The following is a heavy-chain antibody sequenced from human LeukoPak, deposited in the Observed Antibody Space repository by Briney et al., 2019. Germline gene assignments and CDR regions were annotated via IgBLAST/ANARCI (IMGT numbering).Heavy chain of an antibody. V-gene: IGHV4-31*03. D-gene: IGHD3-22*01. CDR2: IYYSGST. CDR3: ASGYYDSSGYDNWFDP. J-gene: IGHJ5*02. Sequence: PSETLSLTCTVSGGSISSGGYYWSWIRQHPGKGLEWIGYIYYSGSTYYNPSLKSRVTISVDTSKNQFSLKLSSVTAADTAVYYCASGYYDSSGYDNWFDPWGQGTLVTASS. CDR1: GGSISSGGYY.